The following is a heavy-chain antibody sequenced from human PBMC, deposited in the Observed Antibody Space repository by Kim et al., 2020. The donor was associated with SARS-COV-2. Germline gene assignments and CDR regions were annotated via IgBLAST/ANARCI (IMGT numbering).Heavy chain of an antibody. CDR3: AKLWGYGDYAGWFDY. D-gene: IGHD4-17*01. V-gene: IGHV3-30*18. CDR1: GFTFSSYG. J-gene: IGHJ4*02. Sequence: GGSLRLSCAASGFTFSSYGMHWVRQAPGKGLEWVAVISYDGSNKYYADSVKGRFTISRDNSKNTLYLQMNSLRAEDTAVYYCAKLWGYGDYAGWFDYWGQGTLVTVSS. CDR2: ISYDGSNK.